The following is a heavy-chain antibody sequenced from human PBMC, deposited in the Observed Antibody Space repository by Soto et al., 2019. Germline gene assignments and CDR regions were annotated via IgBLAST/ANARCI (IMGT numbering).Heavy chain of an antibody. CDR3: ARGAYYDSSGYYYNWLDP. Sequence: SQTLSLTCAISGDSVSSNSAAWNWIRQSPSRGLEWLGRTYYRSKWYNDYAVSVKSRITINPDTSKNQFSLQLNSVTPEDTAVYYCARGAYYDSSGYYYNWLDPWGQGTLVTVSS. J-gene: IGHJ5*02. D-gene: IGHD3-22*01. CDR1: GDSVSSNSAA. CDR2: TYYRSKWYN. V-gene: IGHV6-1*01.